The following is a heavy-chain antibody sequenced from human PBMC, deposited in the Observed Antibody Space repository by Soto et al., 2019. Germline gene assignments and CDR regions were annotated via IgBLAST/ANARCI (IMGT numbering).Heavy chain of an antibody. V-gene: IGHV1-69*06. CDR3: ARSGIGRPHNPYRFFGLDV. D-gene: IGHD3-16*01. Sequence: QGQLVQSGAEVKKPGSSEKVSCRASGATFTNSVITWVRTGPGKGLEFMGGIIPLLGTVDYAENFQGRVTLTADKVTNTVYLEMRSLRYDDTAVYSCARSGIGRPHNPYRFFGLDVWGHGTTVSV. J-gene: IGHJ6*02. CDR1: GATFTNSV. CDR2: IIPLLGTV.